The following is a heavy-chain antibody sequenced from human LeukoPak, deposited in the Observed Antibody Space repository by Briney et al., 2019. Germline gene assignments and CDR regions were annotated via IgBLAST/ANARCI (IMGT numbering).Heavy chain of an antibody. CDR1: GGTFSSYA. D-gene: IGHD3-22*01. V-gene: IGHV1-69*13. J-gene: IGHJ4*02. CDR2: IIPIFGTA. CDR3: AKGRGSSDYSSVDY. Sequence: SVKVSCKASGGTFSSYAISWVRQAPGQGLEWMGGIIPIFGTANYAQKFQGRVTITADESTSTAYMELTSLRAEDTAIYYCAKGRGSSDYSSVDYWGQGTLVTVSS.